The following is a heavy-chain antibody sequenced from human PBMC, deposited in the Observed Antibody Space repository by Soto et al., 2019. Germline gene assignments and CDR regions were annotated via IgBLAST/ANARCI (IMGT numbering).Heavy chain of an antibody. J-gene: IGHJ3*02. CDR2: ISYDGSNK. CDR3: ARSTGVSTTDAFDI. CDR1: GFTFSSYA. Sequence: QVQLVESGGGVVQSGRSLRLSCAASGFTFSSYAMHWVRQAPGKGLGWVAVISYDGSNKYYADSVKGRFTISRDNSKNTLYLQMNSLRAEDTAVYYCARSTGVSTTDAFDIWGQGTMVTVSS. V-gene: IGHV3-30-3*01. D-gene: IGHD1-1*01.